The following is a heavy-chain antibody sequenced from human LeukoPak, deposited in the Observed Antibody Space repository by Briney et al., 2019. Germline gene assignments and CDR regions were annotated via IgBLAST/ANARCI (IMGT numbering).Heavy chain of an antibody. D-gene: IGHD2-2*01. J-gene: IGHJ4*02. CDR1: GYTFTSYD. CDR3: ARALWGSTSNDY. Sequence: ASMKVSCKASGYTFTSYDINWVRQATGQGLEWMGWMNPNSGNTGYAQKFQGRVTMTRNTSISTAYMELSSLRSEDTAVYYCARALWGSTSNDYWGQGTLVTVSS. V-gene: IGHV1-8*01. CDR2: MNPNSGNT.